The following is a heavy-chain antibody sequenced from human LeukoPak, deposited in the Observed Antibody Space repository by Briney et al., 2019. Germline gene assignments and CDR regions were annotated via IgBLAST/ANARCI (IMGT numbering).Heavy chain of an antibody. CDR1: GGSISGSGYY. Sequence: PSETLSLTCTVSGGSISGSGYYWGWIRQPPGRGLEWIGSFYYSGSTYYNPSLKTRVTISVDTSKNQFSLKLSSVTAADTAVYYCARCITARRGGYYYGLDVWGQGTTVTVSS. CDR3: ARCITARRGGYYYGLDV. V-gene: IGHV4-39*07. D-gene: IGHD6-6*01. CDR2: FYYSGST. J-gene: IGHJ6*02.